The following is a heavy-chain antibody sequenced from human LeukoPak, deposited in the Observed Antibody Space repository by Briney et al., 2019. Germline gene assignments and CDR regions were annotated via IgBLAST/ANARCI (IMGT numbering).Heavy chain of an antibody. D-gene: IGHD6-19*01. CDR1: GFTFSSYW. CDR2: INSDGSST. CDR3: AREGIAVAGTGFRWPFDY. J-gene: IGHJ4*02. Sequence: GGSLRLSCAASGFTFSSYWMHWVRQAPGKGLVWVSRINSDGSSTSYADSVKGRFTISRDNAKNTLYLQMNSLRAEDTAVYYCAREGIAVAGTGFRWPFDYWGQGTLVTVSS. V-gene: IGHV3-74*01.